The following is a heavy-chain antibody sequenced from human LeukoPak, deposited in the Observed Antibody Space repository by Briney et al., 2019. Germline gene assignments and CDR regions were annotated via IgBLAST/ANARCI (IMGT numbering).Heavy chain of an antibody. CDR3: ARAVLDAFDI. V-gene: IGHV3-30-3*01. J-gene: IGHJ3*02. CDR2: ISYDGSNK. D-gene: IGHD2/OR15-2a*01. CDR1: GFTFSSYA. Sequence: GGSLRFSCAASGFTFSSYAMHWVRQAPGKGLEWVAVISYDGSNKYYADSVKGRFTISRDNSKNTLYLQMNSLRAEDTAVYYCARAVLDAFDIWGQGTMVTVSS.